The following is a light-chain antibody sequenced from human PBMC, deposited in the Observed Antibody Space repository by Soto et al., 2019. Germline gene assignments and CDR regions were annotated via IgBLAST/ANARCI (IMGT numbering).Light chain of an antibody. CDR1: QSVSGW. V-gene: IGKV1-39*01. CDR2: AAS. Sequence: DIQMTQSPSTLSASVGDTVTVTCRPSQSVSGWLAWIQHKPGEAPKPVIFAASSLHSGVPSRFSGSGSGTNFTLTISSLQPEDFAIYYCQQSFSLPFNFGPGTKVDIK. J-gene: IGKJ3*01. CDR3: QQSFSLPFN.